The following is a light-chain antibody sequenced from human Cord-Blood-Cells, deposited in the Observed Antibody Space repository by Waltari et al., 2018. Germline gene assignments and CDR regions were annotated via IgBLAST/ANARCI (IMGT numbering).Light chain of an antibody. V-gene: IGKV3-11*01. CDR1: QSVSSY. J-gene: IGKJ2*03. Sequence: IVLTQSPAPLSLSPGERAPLSCRASQSVSSYLAWYQQKPAQAPRLLIYYASNRATGIPARFSGSRSGTDVTLTSSSLEPEDFAVYYCQQRSNWPPYSFVQGTKREIK. CDR2: YAS. CDR3: QQRSNWPPYS.